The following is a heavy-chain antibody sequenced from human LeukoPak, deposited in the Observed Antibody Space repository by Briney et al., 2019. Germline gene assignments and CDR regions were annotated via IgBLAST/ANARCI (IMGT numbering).Heavy chain of an antibody. D-gene: IGHD4-23*01. J-gene: IGHJ6*03. V-gene: IGHV3-30*02. CDR1: GFTFSSYG. Sequence: GGSLRLSCAASGFTFSSYGMHWVHQAPGKGLEWVAFIRYDGSNKYYADSVKGRFTISRDSSKNTLYLQMNSLRAEDTAVYYCAKLSLVTPHAWNYYYYYMDVWGKGTTVTVSS. CDR3: AKLSLVTPHAWNYYYYYMDV. CDR2: IRYDGSNK.